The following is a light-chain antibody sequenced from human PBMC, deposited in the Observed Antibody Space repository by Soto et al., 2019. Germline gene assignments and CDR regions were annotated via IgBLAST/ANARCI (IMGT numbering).Light chain of an antibody. Sequence: EIVLTQSPGTLSLSPGERATLSCRASQSVSSTYLAWYQQKPGQAPRLLISGTSSRATGIPDRFSGSGSGTDFTLTISRLEPEDFAVYFCQQYGSSPWTFGQGTKVDIK. V-gene: IGKV3-20*01. CDR1: QSVSSTY. CDR3: QQYGSSPWT. J-gene: IGKJ1*01. CDR2: GTS.